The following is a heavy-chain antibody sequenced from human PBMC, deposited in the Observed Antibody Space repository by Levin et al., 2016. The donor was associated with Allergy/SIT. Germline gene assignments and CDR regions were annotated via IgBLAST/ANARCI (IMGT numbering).Heavy chain of an antibody. CDR2: IYYSGST. CDR1: GGSISSGGYY. J-gene: IGHJ4*02. D-gene: IGHD1-26*01. Sequence: SETLSLTCTVSGGSISSGGYYWSWIRQHPGKGLEWIGYIYYSGSTYYNPSLKSRVTISVDTSKNQFSLKLSSVTAADTAVYYCARGSSGSYFGWGQGTLVTVSS. CDR3: ARGSSGSYFG. V-gene: IGHV4-31*03.